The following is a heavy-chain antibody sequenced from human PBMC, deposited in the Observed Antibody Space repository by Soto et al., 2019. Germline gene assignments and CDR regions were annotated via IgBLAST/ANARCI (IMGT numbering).Heavy chain of an antibody. CDR2: ISTYNGNT. Sequence: QVQLVQSGAEVKKPGASVKVSCKASGYTFTTYGIGWVRQAPGQGLEWMGWISTYNGNTNYAQKFQGRVTMTTDTSTNTAYMEQRSLKSDDTAVYYCARDHVDTAMARFDYWGQGTLVTVSS. V-gene: IGHV1-18*01. CDR3: ARDHVDTAMARFDY. J-gene: IGHJ4*02. D-gene: IGHD5-18*01. CDR1: GYTFTTYG.